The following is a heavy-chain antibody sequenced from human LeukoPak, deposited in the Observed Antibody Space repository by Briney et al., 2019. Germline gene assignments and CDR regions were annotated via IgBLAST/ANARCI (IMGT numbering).Heavy chain of an antibody. CDR2: LNWDASTK. Sequence: GGSLRLSCVGSGFTLDEHGMSWVRHVPGKGLEWVSGLNWDASTKGHADSVKGRFTISRDNAKNSVYLQMNSLRVEDTALYYCARAGSYYYESSGYYVTWGQGTLVTVSS. CDR1: GFTLDEHG. V-gene: IGHV3-20*04. CDR3: ARAGSYYYESSGYYVT. J-gene: IGHJ5*02. D-gene: IGHD3-22*01.